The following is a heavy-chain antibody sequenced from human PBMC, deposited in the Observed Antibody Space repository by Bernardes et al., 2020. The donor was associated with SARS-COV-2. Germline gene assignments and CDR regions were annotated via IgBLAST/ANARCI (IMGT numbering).Heavy chain of an antibody. CDR2: IWYDGRNK. CDR3: ARTLSYYYGMDV. V-gene: IGHV3-33*08. J-gene: IGHJ6*02. CDR1: GFTFSSSG. D-gene: IGHD3-16*02. Sequence: GGSLRLSRAASGFTFSSSGMHWVRQAPGQGLEWVAVIWYDGRNKYYADSVKGRFTISRDNSKNTLYLQMNSLRAEDTAVYYCARTLSYYYGMDVWGQGTTVTVSS.